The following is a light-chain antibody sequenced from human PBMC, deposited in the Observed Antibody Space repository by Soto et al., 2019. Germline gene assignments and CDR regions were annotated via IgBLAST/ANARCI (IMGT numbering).Light chain of an antibody. CDR1: SGDVGTYNY. V-gene: IGLV2-14*01. Sequence: QSVLTQPASVSGSPVQSITISCTGTSGDVGTYNYVSWYLQHPGKAPKLMIYDVSNRPSGVSNRLSGSKSGNTASLTISGLQAEDEADYYCSSYSSSSTSYVFGTGTKVTVL. CDR3: SSYSSSSTSYV. J-gene: IGLJ1*01. CDR2: DVS.